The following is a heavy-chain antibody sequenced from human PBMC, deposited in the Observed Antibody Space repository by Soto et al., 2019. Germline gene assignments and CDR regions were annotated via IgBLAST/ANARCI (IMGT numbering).Heavy chain of an antibody. CDR1: GGSFSGYY. CDR3: AREYCSGGSCPNWFDP. J-gene: IGHJ5*02. D-gene: IGHD2-15*01. V-gene: IGHV4-34*01. CDR2: INHSGST. Sequence: SETLSLTCAVYGGSFSGYYWSWIRQPPGKGLEWIGEINHSGSTNYNPSLKSRVTISVDTSKNQFSLKLSSVTAADTAVYYCAREYCSGGSCPNWFDPWGQGTLVTVSS.